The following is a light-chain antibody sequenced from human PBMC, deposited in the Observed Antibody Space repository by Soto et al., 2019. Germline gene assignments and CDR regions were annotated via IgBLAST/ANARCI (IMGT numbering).Light chain of an antibody. CDR1: QTIKSY. J-gene: IGKJ2*01. Sequence: DIQMTQSPSSLSASVGDRVTITCRASQTIKSYLNWYQQKPGKAPKLLIYAATSLLGGVPSRFSGSGSGTDFTLTISSLQPEDFATYHCQQTYNIPYTFGHGTKLEIK. CDR3: QQTYNIPYT. CDR2: AAT. V-gene: IGKV1-39*01.